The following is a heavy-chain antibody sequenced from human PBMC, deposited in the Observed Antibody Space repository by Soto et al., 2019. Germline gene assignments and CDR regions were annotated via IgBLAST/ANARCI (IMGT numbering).Heavy chain of an antibody. Sequence: SETLSLTCTVSGGSISSYYWNWIRQPPGKGLEWIGYFYDSGSTNYNPSLKNRVTISVDTSKNQFSLKLTSVTAADTAVYYCARYMYSSFDYWGQGTLVTVSS. CDR3: ARYMYSSFDY. V-gene: IGHV4-59*01. CDR2: FYDSGST. J-gene: IGHJ4*02. CDR1: GGSISSYY. D-gene: IGHD6-13*01.